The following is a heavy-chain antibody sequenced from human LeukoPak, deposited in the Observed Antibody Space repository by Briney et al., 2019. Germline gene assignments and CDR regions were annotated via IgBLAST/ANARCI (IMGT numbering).Heavy chain of an antibody. CDR2: ISYDGSNK. J-gene: IGHJ3*02. D-gene: IGHD3-22*01. Sequence: QPGGSLRLSCAASGFTFSSNAMHWVRQAPGKGLEWVAVISYDGSNKYYADSVKGRFTISRDNSKNTLYLQMNSLRAEDTAVYYCAKGDYYDSSGYYYENPSFDIWGQGTMVTVSS. CDR3: AKGDYYDSSGYYYENPSFDI. CDR1: GFTFSSNA. V-gene: IGHV3-30*18.